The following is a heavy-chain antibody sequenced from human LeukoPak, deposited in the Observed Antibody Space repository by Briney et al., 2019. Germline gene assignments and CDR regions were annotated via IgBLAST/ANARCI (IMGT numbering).Heavy chain of an antibody. J-gene: IGHJ4*02. V-gene: IGHV5-51*01. CDR3: ARHHPGDSNLDF. D-gene: IGHD2-21*02. CDR2: TYPGDSDA. CDR1: GYTFTSFW. Sequence: GESLKISCKGSGYTFTSFWIGWVRQMPGKGLEWMGITYPGDSDATYSPSFQGQVTISADKSINTAYLQWSSLKAPDTAIYYCARHHPGDSNLDFWGQGTLVTVSS.